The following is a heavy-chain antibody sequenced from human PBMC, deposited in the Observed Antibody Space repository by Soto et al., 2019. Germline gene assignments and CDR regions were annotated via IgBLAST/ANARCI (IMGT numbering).Heavy chain of an antibody. V-gene: IGHV3-21*01. CDR3: ARSRHMVRGVIIFDS. Sequence: GGSLRLSCAASGFTFSSYSMNWVRQAPGKGLEWVSSISSSSSYIYYADSVKGRFTISRDNAKNSLYLQMNSLRAEDTAVYYCARSRHMVRGVIIFDSWGQGTLVTVSS. CDR1: GFTFSSYS. D-gene: IGHD3-10*01. J-gene: IGHJ4*02. CDR2: ISSSSSYI.